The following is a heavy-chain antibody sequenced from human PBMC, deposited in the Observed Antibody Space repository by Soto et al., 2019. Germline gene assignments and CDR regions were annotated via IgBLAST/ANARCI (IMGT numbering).Heavy chain of an antibody. CDR3: AIIGTYYFANSDNYFDF. CDR2: INAGNGNT. D-gene: IGHD3-22*01. CDR1: GYTLTRYS. V-gene: IGHV1-3*05. J-gene: IGHJ4*02. Sequence: QVQLVQSGAEEMKPGASVKVSCKASGYTLTRYSIHWVRQAPGQRLEWMGWINAGNGNTKFSQKFQARVTITRDTSRSTAYMELRGLRSEDTAVYYCAIIGTYYFANSDNYFDFWGQGTLVTVSS.